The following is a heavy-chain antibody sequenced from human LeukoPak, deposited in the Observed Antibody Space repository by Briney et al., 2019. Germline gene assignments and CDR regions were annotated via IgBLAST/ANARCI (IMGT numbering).Heavy chain of an antibody. CDR1: GFTFVSYW. D-gene: IGHD4-17*01. Sequence: TGGSLRLSCAVSGFTFVSYWMHWVRQAPGKGLVWVSGINGDGNRRSYADSVKGRFSISRDSGKNTLYLQMNGLTAEDTAVYYCARDLEDGENVSYFDYWGQGTLVTVSS. CDR3: ARDLEDGENVSYFDY. CDR2: INGDGNRR. V-gene: IGHV3-74*01. J-gene: IGHJ4*02.